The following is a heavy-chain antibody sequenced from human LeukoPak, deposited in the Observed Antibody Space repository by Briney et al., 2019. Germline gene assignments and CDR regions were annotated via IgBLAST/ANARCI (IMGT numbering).Heavy chain of an antibody. CDR1: GGSISRYY. V-gene: IGHV4-59*01. CDR2: IYYSGST. D-gene: IGHD2-15*01. CDR3: ARDPGVVARYYFDY. Sequence: PSETLSLTCTVSGGSISRYYWSWIRQPPGKGLEWIGYIYYSGSTNYNPSLKSRVSISVDTSKNQFSLKLSSVTAADTAVYYCARDPGVVARYYFDYWGQGTLVTVSS. J-gene: IGHJ4*02.